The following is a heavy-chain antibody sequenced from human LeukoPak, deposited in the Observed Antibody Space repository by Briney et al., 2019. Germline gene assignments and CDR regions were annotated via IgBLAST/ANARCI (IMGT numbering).Heavy chain of an antibody. Sequence: PGGSLRLSCAASGFTFGGSGMHWVRQAPGKGLEWVAFIRYDGSDKHYADSMKGRFTISRDNARNSLYLQMNSLRAEDTAMYFCARDSNPYCSGGSCTAFDIWGQGTMVTVSS. D-gene: IGHD2-15*01. CDR1: GFTFGGSG. CDR2: IRYDGSDK. CDR3: ARDSNPYCSGGSCTAFDI. V-gene: IGHV3-30*02. J-gene: IGHJ3*02.